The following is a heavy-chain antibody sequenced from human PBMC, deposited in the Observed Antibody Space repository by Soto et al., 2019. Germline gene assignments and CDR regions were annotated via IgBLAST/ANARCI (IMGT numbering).Heavy chain of an antibody. CDR1: GFTFSSYA. Sequence: EVQLLESGGGLVQPGGSLRLSCAASGFTFSSYAMSWVRQAPGKGLEWVSGISGSGGSTYDADSVKGRFTISRDNSKNTLYLQMNSLRAEDTAVYYCAKDLMGATVTTLMGTPWGSGTLVTFSS. CDR3: AKDLMGATVTTLMGTP. CDR2: ISGSGGST. D-gene: IGHD4-17*01. V-gene: IGHV3-23*01. J-gene: IGHJ4*02.